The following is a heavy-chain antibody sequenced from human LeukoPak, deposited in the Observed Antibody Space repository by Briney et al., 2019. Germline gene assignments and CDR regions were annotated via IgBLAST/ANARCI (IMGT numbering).Heavy chain of an antibody. CDR2: IKPDGSVK. V-gene: IGHV3-7*01. Sequence: PGGSLRLSCAASGFTFSSNWMSWVRQVPGKGLEWVANIKPDGSVKQYAQSAKGRFTISRDNTRNSLDLQMSSLRAEDTAVYYCASGSHCDFWGQGTLVTVSS. CDR1: GFTFSSNW. CDR3: ASGSHCDF. J-gene: IGHJ4*02.